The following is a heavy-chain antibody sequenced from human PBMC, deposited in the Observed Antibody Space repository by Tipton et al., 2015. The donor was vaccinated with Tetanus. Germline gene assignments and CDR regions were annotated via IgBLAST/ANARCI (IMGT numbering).Heavy chain of an antibody. Sequence: PSLTCSVSGGSISGSSYYWSWIRQPPGKALEWIGSIYYSGSTFYHPSLQSRVTISVDTSKNQFSPRLSSVTAADTAVYFCARHPPPYYYGSGSYLDYWGQGTPVTVSS. D-gene: IGHD3-10*01. CDR3: ARHPPPYYYGSGSYLDY. CDR1: GGSISGSSYY. J-gene: IGHJ4*02. CDR2: IYYSGST. V-gene: IGHV4-39*01.